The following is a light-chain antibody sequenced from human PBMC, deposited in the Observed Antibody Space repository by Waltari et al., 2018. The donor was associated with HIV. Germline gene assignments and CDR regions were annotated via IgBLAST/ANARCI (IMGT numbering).Light chain of an antibody. CDR2: NNN. CDR1: NSNIGSNT. J-gene: IGLJ2*01. V-gene: IGLV1-44*01. Sequence: QSVLTQPPSASGTPGQRVTISCSGRNSNIGSNTVNWYQQLPGTAPKLLIYNNNHRPSGVSDRCSGSKSGTSASLAIIGLQSEDEADYYGAAWDDSLNAHVLFGGGTKLTVL. CDR3: AAWDDSLNAHVL.